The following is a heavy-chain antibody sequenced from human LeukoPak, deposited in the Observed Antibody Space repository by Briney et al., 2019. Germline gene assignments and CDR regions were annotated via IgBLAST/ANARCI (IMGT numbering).Heavy chain of an antibody. Sequence: SGPTLVKPTQTLTLTCTFSGFSLSTSGVGVGWIRQPPGKALEWLALIYWDDDKRYSPSLKSRLTITKDTSKNQVVLTMTNMDPVDTATYHCAHLSQGDSSGWNYFDYWGQGTLVTVSS. J-gene: IGHJ4*02. V-gene: IGHV2-5*02. D-gene: IGHD3-22*01. CDR2: IYWDDDK. CDR1: GFSLSTSGVG. CDR3: AHLSQGDSSGWNYFDY.